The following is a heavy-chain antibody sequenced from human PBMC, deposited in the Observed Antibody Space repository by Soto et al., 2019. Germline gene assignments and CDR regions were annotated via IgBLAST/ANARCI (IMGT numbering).Heavy chain of an antibody. J-gene: IGHJ4*02. V-gene: IGHV1-69*08. CDR2: IIAVLGIT. Sequence: QVHLVQSGAEVRKPGSSVKVSCKASGGTSSTYTISWVRQAPGPGLEWMGRIIAVLGITNYAQSFQGRVTITADKSTSTAYMELSSLRSEDTAVYYCAREEGTVTYDYWGQGTLVTVSS. CDR1: GGTSSTYT. CDR3: AREEGTVTYDY. D-gene: IGHD4-17*01.